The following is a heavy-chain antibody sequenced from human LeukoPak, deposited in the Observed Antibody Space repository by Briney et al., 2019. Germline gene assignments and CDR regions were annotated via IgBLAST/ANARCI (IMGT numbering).Heavy chain of an antibody. V-gene: IGHV3-48*03. D-gene: IGHD5-18*01. CDR2: ISSSGSTI. CDR1: GFTFSSYE. Sequence: GGSLRLSCAASGFTFSSYEMNWVRQAPGKGLEWVSYISSSGSTIYYADSVKGRFTISRDNAKNSPYLQMNSLRAEDTAVYYCASSSIQLWCFNYWGQGTLVTVSS. CDR3: ASSSIQLWCFNY. J-gene: IGHJ4*02.